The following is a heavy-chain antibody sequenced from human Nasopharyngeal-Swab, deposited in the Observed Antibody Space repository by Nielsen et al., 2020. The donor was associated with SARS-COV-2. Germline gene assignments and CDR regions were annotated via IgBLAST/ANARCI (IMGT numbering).Heavy chain of an antibody. D-gene: IGHD1-26*01. Sequence: RQAPGKGLEWIGSIYYSGSTYYNPALKSRVTISVYTSKNQFSLKLSSVTAADTAVYYCARPQWELLTFDYWGQGTLVTVSS. V-gene: IGHV4-39*01. CDR3: ARPQWELLTFDY. J-gene: IGHJ4*02. CDR2: IYYSGST.